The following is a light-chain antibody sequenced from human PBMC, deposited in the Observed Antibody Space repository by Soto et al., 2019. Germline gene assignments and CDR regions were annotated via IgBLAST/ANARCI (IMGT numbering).Light chain of an antibody. Sequence: EIVLTQSPGTLSLSPGERASLSCRASQSVSSSYLAWYQQKPGQAPRLLIYGASSSATVIPDRFSGSGSGTAFTLTISRLEPEDFEVYYCQQYGSSPWTFGQGTKVDIK. V-gene: IGKV3-20*01. CDR1: QSVSSSY. CDR2: GAS. CDR3: QQYGSSPWT. J-gene: IGKJ1*01.